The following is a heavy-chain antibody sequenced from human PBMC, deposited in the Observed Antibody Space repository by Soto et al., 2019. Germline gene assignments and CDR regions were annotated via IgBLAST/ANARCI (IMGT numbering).Heavy chain of an antibody. CDR2: IYYSGST. CDR3: ARGYYDSSGYYYGFDY. V-gene: IGHV4-61*08. Sequence: PSETLSLTCAVSGGSISSGGYSWSWIRQPPGKGLEWIGYIYYSGSTNYNPSLKSRVTISVDTSKNQFSLKLSSVTAADTAVYYCARGYYDSSGYYYGFDYWGQGTLVTVSS. D-gene: IGHD3-22*01. CDR1: GGSISSGGYS. J-gene: IGHJ4*02.